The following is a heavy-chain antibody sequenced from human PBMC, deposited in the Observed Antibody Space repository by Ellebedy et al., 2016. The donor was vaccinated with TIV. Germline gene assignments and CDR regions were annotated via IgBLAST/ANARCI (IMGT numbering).Heavy chain of an antibody. CDR1: GGTFSSYA. D-gene: IGHD2-15*01. V-gene: IGHV1-69*13. Sequence: SVKVSCXASGGTFSSYAISWVRQAPGQGLEWMGGIIPIFGTANYAQKFQGRVTITADESTSTAYMELSSLRSEDTAVYYCARDPPLLPCSGGSCYLGLGLRDAFDIWGQGTLVTVSS. J-gene: IGHJ4*02. CDR3: ARDPPLLPCSGGSCYLGLGLRDAFDI. CDR2: IIPIFGTA.